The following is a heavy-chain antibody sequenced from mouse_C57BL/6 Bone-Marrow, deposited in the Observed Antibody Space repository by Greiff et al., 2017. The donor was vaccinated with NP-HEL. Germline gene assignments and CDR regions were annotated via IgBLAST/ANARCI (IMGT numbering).Heavy chain of an antibody. D-gene: IGHD4-1*01. CDR1: GFTFSSYA. Sequence: EVQVVESGGGLVKPGGSLKLSCAASGFTFSSYAMSWVRQTPEKRLEWVATISDGGSYTYYPDNVKGRFTISRDNAKNNLYLQMSHLKSEDTAMYYCATKLVYYYAMDYWGQGTSVTVSS. V-gene: IGHV5-4*01. CDR3: ATKLVYYYAMDY. J-gene: IGHJ4*01. CDR2: ISDGGSYT.